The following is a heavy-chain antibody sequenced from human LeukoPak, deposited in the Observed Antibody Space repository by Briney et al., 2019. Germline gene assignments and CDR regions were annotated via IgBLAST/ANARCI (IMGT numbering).Heavy chain of an antibody. V-gene: IGHV3-48*02. CDR1: GFTFSSYS. CDR3: ARDSPEPYYDFWSGYPRGGNFDY. D-gene: IGHD3-3*01. J-gene: IGHJ4*02. CDR2: ISSSSSTI. Sequence: GGSLRLSCAASGFTFSSYSMNWVRQAPGKGLEWVSYISSSSSTIYYADSVKGRFTISRDNAENSLYLQMNSLRDEDTAVYYCARDSPEPYYDFWSGYPRGGNFDYWGQGTLVTVSS.